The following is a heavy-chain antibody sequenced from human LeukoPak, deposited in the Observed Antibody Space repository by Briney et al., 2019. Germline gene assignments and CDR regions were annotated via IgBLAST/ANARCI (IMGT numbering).Heavy chain of an antibody. J-gene: IGHJ5*02. CDR3: ARENTMGIAVAGTCPWFDP. CDR2: TYYRSKWYN. D-gene: IGHD6-19*01. Sequence: PSQTLSLTCAISGDIVSSNSAAWNWIRQSPSRGLEWLGRTYYRSKWYNDYAVSVKSRITINPDTSKNQFSLQLNSVTPEDTAVYYCARENTMGIAVAGTCPWFDPWGQGTLVTVSS. CDR1: GDIVSSNSAA. V-gene: IGHV6-1*01.